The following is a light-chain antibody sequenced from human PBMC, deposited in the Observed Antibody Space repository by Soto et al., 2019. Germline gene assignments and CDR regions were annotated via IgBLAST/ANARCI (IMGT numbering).Light chain of an antibody. CDR1: NSDVGGYDS. CDR3: ISYARTSTWV. Sequence: QSALTQPASVSGSPGQSITISCTGTNSDVGGYDSVSWYQQHPGKAPKLMIYDVSSRPSGVSHRFSGSKSGNTASLTISGLQAEDEADYYCISYARTSTWVFGGGTKVTVL. V-gene: IGLV2-14*01. J-gene: IGLJ3*02. CDR2: DVS.